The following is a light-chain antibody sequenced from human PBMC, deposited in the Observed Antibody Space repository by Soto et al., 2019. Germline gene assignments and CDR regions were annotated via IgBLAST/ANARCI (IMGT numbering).Light chain of an antibody. J-gene: IGLJ1*01. Sequence: SSAVWCPKQKVTISCTGTHSDVGGYNSLSWYQQHPGKAPNLMIYEVSKRPSGVPDRFSGSKSGHTASLTVSGLQAEDGADSYRSSFVASNNPIYVCGTGGKVTVL. CDR1: HSDVGGYNS. V-gene: IGLV2-8*01. CDR2: EVS. CDR3: SSFVASNNPIYV.